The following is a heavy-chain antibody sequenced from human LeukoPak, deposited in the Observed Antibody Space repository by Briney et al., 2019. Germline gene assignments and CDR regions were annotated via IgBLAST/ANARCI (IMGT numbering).Heavy chain of an antibody. D-gene: IGHD1-1*01. CDR2: INGDGSDI. CDR3: TGGFGHNWSPFEN. J-gene: IGHJ4*02. Sequence: PGGSLRLSCAVSGLTFRNYWMHWVLQAPGKGLGWVSRINGDGSDISYADSVKGRFTISRDNAKNTLSLQMNSLTDDDTALYYCTGGFGHNWSPFENWGQGTLVTVSS. V-gene: IGHV3-74*01. CDR1: GLTFRNYW.